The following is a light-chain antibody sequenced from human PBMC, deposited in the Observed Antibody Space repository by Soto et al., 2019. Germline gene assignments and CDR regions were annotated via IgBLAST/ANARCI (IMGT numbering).Light chain of an antibody. Sequence: EIVMTQSPATPSVSPGERATLSCRASQSVSSNLAWYQQKPGQAPRLLIYGASTRATGIPARFSGSGSGTEFTLTISSLQSEDFAVYYCQQYNNWPSGTFGPGTKV. CDR1: QSVSSN. CDR3: QQYNNWPSGT. J-gene: IGKJ1*01. V-gene: IGKV3-15*01. CDR2: GAS.